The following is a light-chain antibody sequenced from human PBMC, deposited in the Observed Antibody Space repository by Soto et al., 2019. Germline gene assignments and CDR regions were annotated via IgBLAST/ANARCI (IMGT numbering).Light chain of an antibody. CDR2: EVS. Sequence: QSVLTQPASVSGSPGQSITISCTGTSIDVVGYNYVSWFQQHPGKAPKLKIYEVSNRPSGVSNRFSGSKSGYTASLTISELQAEDEADYYCTSFTSSSTWVFGGGTKLTVL. J-gene: IGLJ3*02. CDR1: SIDVVGYNY. V-gene: IGLV2-14*03. CDR3: TSFTSSSTWV.